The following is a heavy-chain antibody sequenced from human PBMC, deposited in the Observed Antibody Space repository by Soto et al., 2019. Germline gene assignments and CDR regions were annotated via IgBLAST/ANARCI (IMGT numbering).Heavy chain of an antibody. J-gene: IGHJ4*02. D-gene: IGHD5-12*01. Sequence: QVQLLQSGAEVKKPGASVKVSCTTSGYIFNTYGISWVRQAPGQGLEWMGWIGTYNGNTNYAQKFQGRVTMTTETSTSTSYLELRRLRCDDTAVYYCARDSGYDLRDYWGQGTLVTVSS. V-gene: IGHV1-18*01. CDR3: ARDSGYDLRDY. CDR2: IGTYNGNT. CDR1: GYIFNTYG.